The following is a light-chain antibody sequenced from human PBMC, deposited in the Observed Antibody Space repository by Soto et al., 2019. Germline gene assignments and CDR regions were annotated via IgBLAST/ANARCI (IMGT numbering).Light chain of an antibody. CDR3: HQRSNWIT. CDR2: GVS. J-gene: IGKJ5*01. CDR1: QSVSSN. V-gene: IGKV3-11*01. Sequence: EIVLTQSPATLSLSPGERATLSCRASQSVSSNLAWYQQKPGQAPRLLIYGVSNSATGIPTRFSGSGSETAFTLTITSLEPEDFPVYYCHQRSNWITFGQGTRLEIK.